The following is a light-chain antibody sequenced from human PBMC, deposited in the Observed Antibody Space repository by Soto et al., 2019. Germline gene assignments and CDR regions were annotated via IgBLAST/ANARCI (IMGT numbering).Light chain of an antibody. CDR3: SSYAGSSNV. Sequence: QSALTQPPSASGSPGQSVAISCTGTSSDVGGYNYVSWYQQHPGKAPKLMISELNQRPSGVPDRFSGSKSGNTASLTVSGLQAEDEADYYCSSYAGSSNVFGTGTKLTVL. CDR2: ELN. J-gene: IGLJ1*01. V-gene: IGLV2-8*01. CDR1: SSDVGGYNY.